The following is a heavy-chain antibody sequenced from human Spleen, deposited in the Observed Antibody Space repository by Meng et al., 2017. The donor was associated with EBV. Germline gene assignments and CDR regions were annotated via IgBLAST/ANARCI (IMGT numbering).Heavy chain of an antibody. D-gene: IGHD1-26*01. Sequence: QVQLQVPVAEFVEPLGPLARTLALSCASISSSFWCCSIRRPPGKAREWIGEVYHSGSTNYNPSLKSRVTISVDKSKNQFDLKLSSVRDADTVVYYCAGQWEVRGPIDYWGQGTLVTVSS. J-gene: IGHJ4*02. CDR3: AGQWEVRGPIDY. CDR1: CASISSSFW. V-gene: IGHV4-4*02. CDR2: VYHSGST.